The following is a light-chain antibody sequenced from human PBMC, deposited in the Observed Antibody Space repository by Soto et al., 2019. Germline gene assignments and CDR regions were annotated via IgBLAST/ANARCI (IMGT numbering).Light chain of an antibody. CDR2: EVT. CDR3: SSYTTSSTLWV. CDR1: SSDVGAYYY. V-gene: IGLV2-14*01. J-gene: IGLJ1*01. Sequence: QSVLTQPASVSGSPGQSITISCTGTSSDVGAYYYVSWYQHYPGKAPKLMIYEVTNRPSGVSNRFSGSKSGNTASLTISGLQAKDEADYYFSSYTTSSTLWVFGTGTKGTVL.